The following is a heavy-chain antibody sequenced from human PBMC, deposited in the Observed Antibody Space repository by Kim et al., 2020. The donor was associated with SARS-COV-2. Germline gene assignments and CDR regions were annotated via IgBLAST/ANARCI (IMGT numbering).Heavy chain of an antibody. Sequence: SETLSLTCIVSGGSVGHYYWSWIRQAPGQRLQWIAQFFNPGSVSYNPPLRGRVALSVDTSRNQVSLTLKSVTVADTAIYYCATHSPGSRSEYNLDLWGQGAPVTVSS. D-gene: IGHD3-10*01. CDR1: GGSVGHYY. CDR2: FFNPGSV. CDR3: ATHSPGSRSEYNLDL. J-gene: IGHJ4*02. V-gene: IGHV4-59*08.